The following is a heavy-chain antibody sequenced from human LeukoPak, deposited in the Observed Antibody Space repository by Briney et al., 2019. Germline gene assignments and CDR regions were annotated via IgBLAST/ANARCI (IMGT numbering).Heavy chain of an antibody. CDR1: GGSLSSGSYY. Sequence: SGTLSLTCTVSGGSLSSGSYYWSWIRQPAGKGLEWIGRIYTSGSTNYNPSLKSRVTISVDTSKNQFSLKLSSVTAADTAVYYCASSGGYWGQGTLVTVSS. V-gene: IGHV4-61*02. CDR2: IYTSGST. J-gene: IGHJ4*02. D-gene: IGHD3-10*01. CDR3: ASSGGY.